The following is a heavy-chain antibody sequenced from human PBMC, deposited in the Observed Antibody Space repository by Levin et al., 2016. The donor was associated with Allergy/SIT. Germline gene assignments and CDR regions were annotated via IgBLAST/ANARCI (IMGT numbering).Heavy chain of an antibody. J-gene: IGHJ6*02. CDR2: INHSGST. CDR1: GGSISSGDYY. CDR3: ARLRTRAAGSYYYYYGMDV. V-gene: IGHV4-39*07. Sequence: SETLSLTCTVSGGSISSGDYYWSWIRQPPGKGLEWIGEINHSGSTNYNPSLKSRVTISVDTSKNQFSLKLSSVTAADTAVYYCARLRTRAAGSYYYYYGMDVWGQGTTVTVSS. D-gene: IGHD6-13*01.